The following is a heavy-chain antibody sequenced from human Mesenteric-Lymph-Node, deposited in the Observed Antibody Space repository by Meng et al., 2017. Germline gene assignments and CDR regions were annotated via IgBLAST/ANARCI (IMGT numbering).Heavy chain of an antibody. J-gene: IGHJ1*01. CDR1: GTTFTAYY. CDR2: INPNTGGA. CDR3: ARSGSASGRLY. Sequence: ASVKVSCKTSGTTFTAYYMHWVRQAPGQGLEWMGWINPNTGGASYPQKFQGRVTMTRDTSISTAYMELYSLRYDDTAVYYCARSGSASGRLYWGQGTLVT. D-gene: IGHD3-10*01. V-gene: IGHV1-2*02.